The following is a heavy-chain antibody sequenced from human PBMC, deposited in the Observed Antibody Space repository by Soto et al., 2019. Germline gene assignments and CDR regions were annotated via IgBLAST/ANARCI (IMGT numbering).Heavy chain of an antibody. V-gene: IGHV3-74*01. J-gene: IGHJ4*02. CDR2: INSDGSST. Sequence: EVQLVESGGGLVQPGGSLRLSCAASGFTFSSYWMHWFRQAPGKGLVCVSRINSDGSSTSYADSVKGRFTISRDNAKNTLYLQMNSLRAEDTAVYYCVRTSLVVAAATREDYWGQGTLVTVSS. CDR3: VRTSLVVAAATREDY. D-gene: IGHD2-15*01. CDR1: GFTFSSYW.